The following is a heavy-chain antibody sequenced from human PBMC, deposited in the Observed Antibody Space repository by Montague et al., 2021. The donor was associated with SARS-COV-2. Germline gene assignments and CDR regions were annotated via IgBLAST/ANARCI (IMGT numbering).Heavy chain of an antibody. CDR3: ARKALVTGTFDL. Sequence: CAISGDSVARPTAAWDWIRQAPSTDLEWVGRTYYRTKWYNEYPVSVKSRVSINAETSKNQFSLQPNSVSPEDTAVYYCARKALVTGTFDLWGQGTVVTVSS. V-gene: IGHV6-1*01. D-gene: IGHD2-21*02. J-gene: IGHJ3*01. CDR2: TYYRTKWYN. CDR1: GDSVARPTAA.